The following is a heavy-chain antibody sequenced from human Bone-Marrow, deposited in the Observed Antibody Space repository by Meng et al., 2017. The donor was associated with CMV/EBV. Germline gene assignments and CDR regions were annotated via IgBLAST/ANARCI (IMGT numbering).Heavy chain of an antibody. CDR1: GFTFSSYA. D-gene: IGHD2-2*02. CDR2: ISYDGSNK. CDR3: ARADCSSTSCYIRY. J-gene: IGHJ4*02. V-gene: IGHV3-30*04. Sequence: GESLKISCAASGFTFSSYAMHWVRQAPGKGLEWVAVISYDGSNKYYADSVKGRFTISRDNSKNTLYLQMNSLRAEDTAVYYCARADCSSTSCYIRYWGQGTLVTVSS.